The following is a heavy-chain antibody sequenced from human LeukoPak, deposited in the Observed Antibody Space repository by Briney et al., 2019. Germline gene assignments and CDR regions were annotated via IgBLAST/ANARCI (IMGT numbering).Heavy chain of an antibody. J-gene: IGHJ3*02. V-gene: IGHV4-4*07. D-gene: IGHD3-10*02. CDR3: ARVYVPQDLVHAFDI. CDR1: GASISNYY. Sequence: SETLSLTCTVSGASISNYYWSWIRHPAGKGLEGLERIYTSATTIYNPSLKSRVTMSLDTSNNQFPLKLTSVTAADTAVYYCARVYVPQDLVHAFDIWGQGTMVTVSS. CDR2: IYTSATT.